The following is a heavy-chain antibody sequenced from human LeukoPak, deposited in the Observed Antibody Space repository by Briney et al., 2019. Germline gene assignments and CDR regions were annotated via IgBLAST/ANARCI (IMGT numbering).Heavy chain of an antibody. Sequence: SVKVSFKASGGTFSSYTISWVRQAPGQGLEWMGRIIPILGIANYAQKFQGRVTITADKSTSTAYMELSSLRSEDTAVYYCAREEAARAYNWFDRWGQGTLVTVSS. CDR2: IIPILGIA. CDR3: AREEAARAYNWFDR. J-gene: IGHJ5*02. V-gene: IGHV1-69*04. D-gene: IGHD6-6*01. CDR1: GGTFSSYT.